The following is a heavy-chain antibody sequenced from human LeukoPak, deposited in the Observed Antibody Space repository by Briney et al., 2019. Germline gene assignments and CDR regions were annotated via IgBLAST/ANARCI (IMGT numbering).Heavy chain of an antibody. CDR2: VSNDGGIK. CDR1: GFTFSAYY. CDR3: ARVLCSGGTCLDAFDI. J-gene: IGHJ3*02. D-gene: IGHD2-15*01. V-gene: IGHV3-30*03. Sequence: GGSLRLSCAASGFTFSAYYMHWVRQAPGKGLEWVALVSNDGGIKYYGASVRGRFTISRDNPENTLYLQMNSLRAEDTAVYYCARVLCSGGTCLDAFDIWGQGTMVTVSS.